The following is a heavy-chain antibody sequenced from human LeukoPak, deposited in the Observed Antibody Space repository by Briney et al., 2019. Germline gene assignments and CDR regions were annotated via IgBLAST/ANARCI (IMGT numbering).Heavy chain of an antibody. J-gene: IGHJ4*02. CDR3: ARDSSGYYYGY. V-gene: IGHV4-34*01. CDR1: GGSFSGYY. Sequence: SETLSLTCAVYGGSFSGYYWSWIRQPPGKGLEWVGEINHSRSTNYNPSLKSRVTISVDTSKNQFSLKLSSVTAADTAVYYCARDSSGYYYGYWGQGTLVTVSS. D-gene: IGHD3-22*01. CDR2: INHSRST.